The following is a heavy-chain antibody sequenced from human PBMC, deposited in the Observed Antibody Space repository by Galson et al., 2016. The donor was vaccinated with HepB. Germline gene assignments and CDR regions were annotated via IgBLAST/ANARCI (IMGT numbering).Heavy chain of an antibody. CDR3: ARENEFVDVEYFDY. Sequence: SLRLSCAASGFTFRNYGMHWVRQAPGKGLEWVAVIWYDGSKKYYVDSVKVRFTISRDNSKNTLFLQMNSLRAEDTAVYYCARENEFVDVEYFDYWGQGTLVTVAS. D-gene: IGHD3-10*01. J-gene: IGHJ4*02. V-gene: IGHV3-33*01. CDR2: IWYDGSKK. CDR1: GFTFRNYG.